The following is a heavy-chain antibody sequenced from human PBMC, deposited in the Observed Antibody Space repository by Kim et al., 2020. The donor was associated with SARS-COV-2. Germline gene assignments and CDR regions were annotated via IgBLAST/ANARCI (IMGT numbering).Heavy chain of an antibody. CDR1: GGSMSTYS. CDR2: ISYSGST. Sequence: SETLSLTCTVSGGSMSTYSWGWIRQSPGKGLEWIGYISYSGSTLYNPSLRSRVTLSLDTSKNQFSLKLSSVTAADTAVFYCARRGSGGWYDYCGQGIRVT. V-gene: IGHV4-59*08. J-gene: IGHJ4*02. CDR3: ARRGSGGWYDY. D-gene: IGHD6-19*01.